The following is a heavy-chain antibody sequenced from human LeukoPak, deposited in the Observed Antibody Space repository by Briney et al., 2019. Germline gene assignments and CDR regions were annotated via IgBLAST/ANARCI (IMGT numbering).Heavy chain of an antibody. V-gene: IGHV4-59*08. CDR3: ARRSNSGYDEYYFDY. Sequence: SETLPLTCTVSGCSISSYYWSWIRQPPGKGLEWIGYIYYSGSTNYNPSLKSRVTISVDTSKNQFSLKLSSTSAADTAVYYCARRSNSGYDEYYFDYWGQGTLVTVSS. D-gene: IGHD5-12*01. J-gene: IGHJ4*02. CDR1: GCSISSYY. CDR2: IYYSGST.